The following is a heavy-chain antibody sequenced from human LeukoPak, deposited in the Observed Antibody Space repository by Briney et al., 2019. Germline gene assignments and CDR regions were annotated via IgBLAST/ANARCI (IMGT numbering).Heavy chain of an antibody. V-gene: IGHV3-7*04. CDR1: GFTFSSYW. CDR3: ARGTIAAAGYYYFDY. D-gene: IGHD6-13*01. CDR2: IKQDGSEK. J-gene: IGHJ4*02. Sequence: QPGGSLRLSCAASGFTFSSYWMSWVRQAPGKGLEWVANIKQDGSEKYYVDSVKGRFTISRDNAKNSLHLQMNSLRAEDTAVYYCARGTIAAAGYYYFDYWGQGTQVTASS.